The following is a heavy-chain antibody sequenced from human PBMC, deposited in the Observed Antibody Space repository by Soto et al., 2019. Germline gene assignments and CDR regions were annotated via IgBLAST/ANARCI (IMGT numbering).Heavy chain of an antibody. Sequence: QVQLVESGGGVVQPGRSLRLSCAASGFTFSSYGMHWVRQAPGKGLEWVAVIWYDGSNKYYADSVKGRFTISRDNSKNTLYLQMNSLRAEDTAVYYCARDHYDSSGCYYYYWGQGTLVTVSS. J-gene: IGHJ4*02. CDR1: GFTFSSYG. CDR2: IWYDGSNK. CDR3: ARDHYDSSGCYYYY. D-gene: IGHD3-22*01. V-gene: IGHV3-33*01.